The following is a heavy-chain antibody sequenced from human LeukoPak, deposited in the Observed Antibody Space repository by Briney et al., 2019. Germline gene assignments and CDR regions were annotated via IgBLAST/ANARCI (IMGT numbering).Heavy chain of an antibody. D-gene: IGHD4-11*01. Sequence: GSSVKVSCKASGGTFSSYAISWVRQAPGQGLEWVGRIIPILGIANYAQKFQGRVTITADKSTSTAYMELSSLRSEDTAVYYCARGSNDYIYWGQGTLVTVSS. CDR2: IIPILGIA. CDR3: ARGSNDYIY. V-gene: IGHV1-69*04. CDR1: GGTFSSYA. J-gene: IGHJ4*02.